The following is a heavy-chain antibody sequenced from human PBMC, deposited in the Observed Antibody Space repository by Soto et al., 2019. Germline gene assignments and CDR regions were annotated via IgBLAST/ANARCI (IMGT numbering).Heavy chain of an antibody. CDR1: GGSFSGYY. V-gene: IGHV4-34*01. Sequence: PSETLSLTCAVYGGSFSGYYWSWIRQPPGKGLEWIGEINHSGSTNYNPPLKSRVTISVDTSKNQFSLKLSSVTAADTAVYYCARGRGVVLSGYWGQGTLVTVSS. CDR3: ARGRGVVLSGY. CDR2: INHSGST. D-gene: IGHD3-3*01. J-gene: IGHJ4*02.